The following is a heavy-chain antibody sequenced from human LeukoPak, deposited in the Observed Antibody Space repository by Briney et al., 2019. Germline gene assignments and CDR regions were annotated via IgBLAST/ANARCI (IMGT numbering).Heavy chain of an antibody. D-gene: IGHD2-21*02. J-gene: IGHJ3*01. CDR3: SLGDTFDF. CDR1: GLTFSIYA. CDR2: IKQDGGVK. V-gene: IGHV3-7*01. Sequence: PGGSLRLSCTASGLTFSIYAMTWVRQAPGKGLEWVANIKQDGGVKQYLGSVKGRFTISRDNANNSLHLEMSSLRAEDTAVYFCSLGDTFDFWGRGTMVTVSS.